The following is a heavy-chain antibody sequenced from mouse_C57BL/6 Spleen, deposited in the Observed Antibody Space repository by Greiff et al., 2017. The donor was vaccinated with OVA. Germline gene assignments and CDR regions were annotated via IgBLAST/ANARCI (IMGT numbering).Heavy chain of an antibody. CDR1: GFTFNTYA. D-gene: IGHD1-1*01. CDR2: IRSKSSNYAT. Sequence: EVKLVESGGGLVQPKGSLKLSCAASGFTFNTYAMHWVRQAPGKGLEWVVRIRSKSSNYATYYADSVKDRFTISRDDSQSMLYLQMNNLKTEDTAMYYCVRNYYGSSYAMDYWGQGTSVTVSS. V-gene: IGHV10-3*01. CDR3: VRNYYGSSYAMDY. J-gene: IGHJ4*01.